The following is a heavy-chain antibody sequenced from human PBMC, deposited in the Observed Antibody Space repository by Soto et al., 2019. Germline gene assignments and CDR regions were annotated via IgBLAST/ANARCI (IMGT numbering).Heavy chain of an antibody. CDR2: IYYSGST. D-gene: IGHD3-10*01. CDR1: GGSISSGGYY. CDR3: ARDGRRGYPYGMDV. V-gene: IGHV4-31*03. Sequence: QVQLQESGPGLVKPSQTLSLTCTVSGGSISSGGYYWSWIRQHPGKGLEWIGYIYYSGSTYYNPSLKSRVTISVDTSQNQFSLKLSSVTAADTAVYYCARDGRRGYPYGMDVWGQGTTVTVSS. J-gene: IGHJ6*02.